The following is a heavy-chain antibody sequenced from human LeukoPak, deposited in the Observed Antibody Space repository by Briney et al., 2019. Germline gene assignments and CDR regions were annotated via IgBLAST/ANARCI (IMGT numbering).Heavy chain of an antibody. CDR2: ISDSGGNT. J-gene: IGHJ4*02. V-gene: IGHV3-23*01. CDR3: AKGGARYFDWLAIDY. Sequence: WGSLRLSCAASGCTFSSYGRSWVRQAPGKGLEWVSTISDSGGNTYYADSGKGRFTISRDNSKNTLYLQVDSLRAVDTAVYYCAKGGARYFDWLAIDYWRQGTVLSDSS. CDR1: GCTFSSYG. D-gene: IGHD3-9*01.